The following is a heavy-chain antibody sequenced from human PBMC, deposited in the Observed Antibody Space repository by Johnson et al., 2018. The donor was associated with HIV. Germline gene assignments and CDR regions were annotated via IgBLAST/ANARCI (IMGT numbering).Heavy chain of an antibody. CDR3: ARVEAAAGLAFYI. J-gene: IGHJ3*02. D-gene: IGHD6-13*01. Sequence: VQLVESGGGVVQPGRSLRLSCTASGFTFRSYAMHWVRQAPGKGLEWVAVIWYDGSNKYYADSVKGRFTISRDNSKNTLYLHMNSLRAEDTAVYYCARVEAAAGLAFYIWGQGTMVTVSS. V-gene: IGHV3-33*08. CDR2: IWYDGSNK. CDR1: GFTFRSYA.